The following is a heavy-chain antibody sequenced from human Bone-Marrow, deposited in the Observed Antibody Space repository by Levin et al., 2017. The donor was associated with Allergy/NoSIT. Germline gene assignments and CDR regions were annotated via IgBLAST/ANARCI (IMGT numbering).Heavy chain of an antibody. D-gene: IGHD1-1*01. CDR2: ITGGGSNT. V-gene: IGHV3-23*01. CDR3: AKKQGGTSGFSFDV. Sequence: GESLKISCAASGFSFSDYAMTWVRQAPGKGLEWVSDITGGGSNTYYGDSVKGRFTVSRDNSKNILYLEMNSLRAEDTAVYYCAKKQGGTSGFSFDVWGQGTTVTVSS. CDR1: GFSFSDYA. J-gene: IGHJ3*01.